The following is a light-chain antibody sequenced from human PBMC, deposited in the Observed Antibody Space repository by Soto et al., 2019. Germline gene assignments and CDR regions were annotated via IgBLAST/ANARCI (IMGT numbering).Light chain of an antibody. CDR2: KAS. Sequence: DIQMTQSPSTLSASVGDRVTITCRASQSISSWLAWYQQKPGKAPKLLIYKASSVESGVPSRFSGSGSRTEFTLTISSLQPDDFATYYCQQYNSYPYTFGQGTKLEIK. J-gene: IGKJ2*01. CDR1: QSISSW. V-gene: IGKV1-5*03. CDR3: QQYNSYPYT.